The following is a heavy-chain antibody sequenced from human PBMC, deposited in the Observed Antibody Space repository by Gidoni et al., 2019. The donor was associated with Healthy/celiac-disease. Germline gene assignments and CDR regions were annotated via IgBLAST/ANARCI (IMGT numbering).Heavy chain of an antibody. J-gene: IGHJ6*02. CDR2: MNPNSGNT. CDR1: GYTFTSYD. V-gene: IGHV1-8*01. Sequence: QVQLVQSGAEVKKPGASVKVSCRASGYTFTSYDINWVRQATGQGLEWMGWMNPNSGNTGYAQKFQGRVTMTRNTSISTAYMELSSLRSEDTAVYYCARSDIVVVPAAMAYYYGMDVWGQGTTVTVSS. CDR3: ARSDIVVVPAAMAYYYGMDV. D-gene: IGHD2-2*01.